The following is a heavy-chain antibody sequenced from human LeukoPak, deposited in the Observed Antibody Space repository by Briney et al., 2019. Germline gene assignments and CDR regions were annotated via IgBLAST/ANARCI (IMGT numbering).Heavy chain of an antibody. D-gene: IGHD3-3*01. CDR2: ISGYNGNT. Sequence: ASVKVSCKASGYTFTSYGISWLRQAPGQGLEWMGWISGYNGNTNYAQKLQGRVTMTTDTSTSTAYMELRSLRSDDTAVYYCARDNFWSGFDFYYYYMVVWGKWTTVTVSS. CDR3: ARDNFWSGFDFYYYYMVV. V-gene: IGHV1-18*01. J-gene: IGHJ6*03. CDR1: GYTFTSYG.